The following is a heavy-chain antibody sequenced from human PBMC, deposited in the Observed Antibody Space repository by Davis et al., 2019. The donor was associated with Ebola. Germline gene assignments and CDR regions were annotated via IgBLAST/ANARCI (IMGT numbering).Heavy chain of an antibody. CDR3: ARVIVVGATTCYDY. CDR2: INAGNGNT. D-gene: IGHD1-26*01. J-gene: IGHJ4*02. CDR1: GYTFTSYA. Sequence: ASVKVSCKASGYTFTSYAMHWVRQAPGQRLEWMGWINAGNGNTKYSQKFQGRVTITRDTSASTAYMELSSLRSDDTAVYYCARVIVVGATTCYDYWGQGTLVTVSS. V-gene: IGHV1-3*01.